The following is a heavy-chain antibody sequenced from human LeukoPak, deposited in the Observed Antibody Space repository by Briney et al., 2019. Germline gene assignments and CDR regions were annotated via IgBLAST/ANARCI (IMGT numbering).Heavy chain of an antibody. Sequence: GGSLRLSCAASGFTFSSYGMHWVRQAPGKGLEWVAVIWYGGSNKYYADSVKGRFTISRDNSKNTLYLQMNSLRAEDTAVYYCAKDSFRVSYYMDVWGKGTTVTVSS. CDR3: AKDSFRVSYYMDV. D-gene: IGHD6-13*01. CDR2: IWYGGSNK. CDR1: GFTFSSYG. V-gene: IGHV3-30*02. J-gene: IGHJ6*03.